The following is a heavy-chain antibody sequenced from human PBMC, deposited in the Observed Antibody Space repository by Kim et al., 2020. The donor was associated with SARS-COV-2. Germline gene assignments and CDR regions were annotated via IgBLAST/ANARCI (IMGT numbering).Heavy chain of an antibody. CDR2: INPNSGGT. V-gene: IGHV1-2*02. J-gene: IGHJ6*03. D-gene: IGHD2-2*01. CDR3: AREGGCSSTSCWYYYYMDV. Sequence: ASVKVSCKASGYTVTGYYMHWVRQAPGQGLEWVGWINPNSGGTNYAQKFQGRVTMTRDTSISTAYMELSRLRSDGTAVYYCAREGGCSSTSCWYYYYMDVWGKGTTVTVSS. CDR1: GYTVTGYY.